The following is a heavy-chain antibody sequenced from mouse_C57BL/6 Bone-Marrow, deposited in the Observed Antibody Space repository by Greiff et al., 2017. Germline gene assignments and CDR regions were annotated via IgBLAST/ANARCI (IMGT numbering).Heavy chain of an antibody. CDR3: ARIYYGYRDYAMDY. Sequence: QVQLQQPGAELVKPGASVKMSCKASGYTFTSYWITWVKQRPGQGLEWIGDIYPGSGSTNYNEKFKSKATLTVDTSSSTAYMQLSSLTSEDSAVYYCARIYYGYRDYAMDYWGQGTSVTVSS. CDR1: GYTFTSYW. V-gene: IGHV1-55*01. D-gene: IGHD2-2*01. J-gene: IGHJ4*01. CDR2: IYPGSGST.